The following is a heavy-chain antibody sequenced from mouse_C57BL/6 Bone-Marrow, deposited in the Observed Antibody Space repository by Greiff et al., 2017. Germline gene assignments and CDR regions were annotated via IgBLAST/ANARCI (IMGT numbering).Heavy chain of an antibody. Sequence: VKVVESGAELARPGASVKLSCKASGYTFTSYGISWVKQRTGQGLEWIGEIYPRSGNTYYNEKFKGKATLTADKSSSTAYMELRSLTSEDSAVYFCARSGYYAMDYWGKGTSVTVSS. V-gene: IGHV1-81*01. CDR3: ARSGYYAMDY. J-gene: IGHJ4*01. CDR1: GYTFTSYG. CDR2: IYPRSGNT. D-gene: IGHD3-2*02.